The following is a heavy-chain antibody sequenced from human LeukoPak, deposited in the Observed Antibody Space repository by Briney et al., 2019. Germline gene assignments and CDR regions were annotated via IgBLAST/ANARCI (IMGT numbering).Heavy chain of an antibody. CDR1: GYTFTSYY. D-gene: IGHD3-10*01. CDR2: INPSGGST. J-gene: IGHJ5*02. Sequence: ASVKVSCKASGYTFTSYYMHWVRQAPGQGLEWMGIINPSGGSTSYAQKFQGRVTMTRDTSTSTVYMELSSLRSEDTAVYYCARETVTHLWFEELGGEAAWGQGTLVTVSS. CDR3: ARETVTHLWFEELGGEAA. V-gene: IGHV1-46*01.